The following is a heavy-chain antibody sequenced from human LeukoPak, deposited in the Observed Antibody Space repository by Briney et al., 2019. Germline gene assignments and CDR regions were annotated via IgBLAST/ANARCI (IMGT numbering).Heavy chain of an antibody. J-gene: IGHJ3*02. V-gene: IGHV3-23*01. Sequence: GGSLRLSCAASGFTFSRYAMSWVRQAPGQVLDWVSGISGSGGSTYFADSVKGRFTISRDNSKHTLYLQMNSLRAEDTAVYYCAKEGVYNWNYNPAHDAFDIWGQGTMVTVSS. CDR2: ISGSGGST. CDR1: GFTFSRYA. D-gene: IGHD1-7*01. CDR3: AKEGVYNWNYNPAHDAFDI.